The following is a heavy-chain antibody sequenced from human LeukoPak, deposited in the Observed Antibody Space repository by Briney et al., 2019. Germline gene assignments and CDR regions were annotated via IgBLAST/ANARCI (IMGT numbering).Heavy chain of an antibody. V-gene: IGHV3-9*01. J-gene: IGHJ4*02. CDR1: GFTFDDYA. D-gene: IGHD6-13*01. Sequence: PGGSLRLSCAASGFTFDDYAMHWVRQAPGKGLEWVSGISWNSGSIGYADSVKGRFTISRDNAKNSLYLQMNSLRAEDTALYYCAKARWGSWRTYYFDYWGQGTLVTVSS. CDR2: ISWNSGSI. CDR3: AKARWGSWRTYYFDY.